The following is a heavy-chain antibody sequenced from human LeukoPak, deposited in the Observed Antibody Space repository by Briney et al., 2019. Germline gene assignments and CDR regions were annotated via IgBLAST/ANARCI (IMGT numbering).Heavy chain of an antibody. CDR1: GSMFNAYW. Sequence: GGSLRLSCTGSGSMFNAYWMSWVRKAPGMGLEWVGKIRQDGGEIFYVDSVRGRFTISRDNAKNSLYLQLNSLRVEDTAIYYCARADLEWYLDLWGRGTLVTVSS. V-gene: IGHV3-7*01. CDR2: IRQDGGEI. CDR3: ARADLEWYLDL. J-gene: IGHJ2*01.